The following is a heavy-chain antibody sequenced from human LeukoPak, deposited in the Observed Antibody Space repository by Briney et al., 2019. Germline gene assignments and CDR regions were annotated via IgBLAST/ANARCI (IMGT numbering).Heavy chain of an antibody. CDR1: GYTFTGYY. D-gene: IGHD3-10*01. Sequence: ASVKVSCKASGYTFTGYYMHWVRQAPGQGLEWMGWINPNSGSTNYPQKFQRRATMTRNTSISTAYMELNSLRSDDTAVYYCARGGSAGVRGVIRNWGQGTLVTVSS. CDR3: ARGGSAGVRGVIRN. CDR2: INPNSGST. V-gene: IGHV1-2*02. J-gene: IGHJ4*02.